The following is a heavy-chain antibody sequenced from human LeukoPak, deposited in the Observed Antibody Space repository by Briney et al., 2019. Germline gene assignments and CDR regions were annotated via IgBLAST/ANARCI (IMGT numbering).Heavy chain of an antibody. CDR1: GYTFTSYA. J-gene: IGHJ5*02. D-gene: IGHD6-19*01. CDR3: ARTRVAVAGTNWFDP. V-gene: IGHV1-3*01. Sequence: ASVKVSCKAPGYTFTSYAIHWVRQAPGQRLEWMGWIHAGNGNTKCSQKFQGRVTITRDTSASTAYMELSSLRSEDTTVYYCARTRVAVAGTNWFDPWGQGTLVTVSS. CDR2: IHAGNGNT.